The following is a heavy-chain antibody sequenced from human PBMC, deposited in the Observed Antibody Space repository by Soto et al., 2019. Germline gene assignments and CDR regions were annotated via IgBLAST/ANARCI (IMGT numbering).Heavy chain of an antibody. CDR2: IKSKTDGGST. CDR3: TADLRSPARRFDP. D-gene: IGHD4-17*01. J-gene: IGHJ5*02. V-gene: IGHV3-15*01. Sequence: EAQLVESGGGLVKPGESLRLSCSASGFTFSTAWMNWVRQAPGKGLEWVGRIKSKTDGGSTDYAAPVRGRFSISRDDSENTLSLQMNSLKTEDTAVYYCTADLRSPARRFDPWGQGTLVTVSS. CDR1: GFTFSTAW.